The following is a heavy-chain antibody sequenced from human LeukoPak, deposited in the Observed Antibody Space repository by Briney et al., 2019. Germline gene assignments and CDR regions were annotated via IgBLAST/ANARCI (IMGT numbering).Heavy chain of an antibody. J-gene: IGHJ4*02. V-gene: IGHV3-48*02. Sequence: GGSLRLSCAASGFTFSSYSMNWVRQAPGKGLEWVSYISSSSSTIFYADSVKGRFTISRDNAKNSLYLQMHSLRDEDTAVYYCARAWYSWGYYFDYWGQGTLVTVSS. CDR2: ISSSSSTI. D-gene: IGHD1-26*01. CDR1: GFTFSSYS. CDR3: ARAWYSWGYYFDY.